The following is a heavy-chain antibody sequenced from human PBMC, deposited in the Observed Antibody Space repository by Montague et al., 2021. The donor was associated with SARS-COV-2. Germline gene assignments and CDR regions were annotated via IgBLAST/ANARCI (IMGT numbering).Heavy chain of an antibody. CDR1: RESLRRGT. CDR2: SKRSGSS. Sequence: SETLFLTCAGDRESLRRGTQAWIGKAQGKSPVSRGESKRSGSSKYNPSLESRVTISVDTSKNQFSLNLTSVTAADTAMYYCARATRVVGITPGFRYWGQGTHVAVSS. CDR3: ARATRVVGITPGFRY. J-gene: IGHJ4*02. V-gene: IGHV4-34*01. D-gene: IGHD2-2*01.